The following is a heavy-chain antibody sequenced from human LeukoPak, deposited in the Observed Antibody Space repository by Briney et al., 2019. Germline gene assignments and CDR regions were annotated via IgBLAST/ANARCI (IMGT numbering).Heavy chain of an antibody. V-gene: IGHV7-4-1*02. Sequence: GASVKVTCKASGYTFTSYAMDWERQAPGQGLEWMGWINTNTGNPTYAQGFTGRFVFSLDTSVSTAYLQISSLKAEDTAVYYCARGPRGKYYYYGMDVWGQGTTVTVSS. D-gene: IGHD3-16*01. J-gene: IGHJ6*02. CDR1: GYTFTSYA. CDR3: ARGPRGKYYYYGMDV. CDR2: INTNTGNP.